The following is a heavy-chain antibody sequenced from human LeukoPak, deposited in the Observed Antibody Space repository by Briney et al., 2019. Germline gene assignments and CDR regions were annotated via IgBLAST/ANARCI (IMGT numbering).Heavy chain of an antibody. CDR2: INHSGST. D-gene: IGHD2-21*02. CDR3: ARGGWEVTAITLRVPSYRYFDY. CDR1: GGSFSGYY. V-gene: IGHV4-34*01. Sequence: SETLSLTCAVYGGSFSGYYWSWIRQPPGKGLEWIGEINHSGSTNYNPSLKSRVTISVDTSKNQFSLKLSSVTAADTAVYYCARGGWEVTAITLRVPSYRYFDYWGQGTLVTVSS. J-gene: IGHJ4*02.